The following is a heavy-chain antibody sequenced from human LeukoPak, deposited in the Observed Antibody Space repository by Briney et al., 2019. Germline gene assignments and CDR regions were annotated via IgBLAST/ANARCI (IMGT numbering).Heavy chain of an antibody. D-gene: IGHD3-9*01. CDR3: TLWREDLTGYYPLDF. V-gene: IGHV3-48*03. Sequence: GGSLRLSCAASGFTFSSYAMSWVRQAPGKGLEWVSYISSSGSTINYADSVKGRFTISRDNAKNSLYLQMHSLRAEDTAVYYCTLWREDLTGYYPLDFWGQGTLVTVSS. CDR2: ISSSGSTI. CDR1: GFTFSSYA. J-gene: IGHJ4*02.